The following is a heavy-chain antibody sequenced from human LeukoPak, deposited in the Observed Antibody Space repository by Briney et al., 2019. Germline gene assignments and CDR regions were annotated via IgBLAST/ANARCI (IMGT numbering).Heavy chain of an antibody. D-gene: IGHD6-13*01. V-gene: IGHV1-69*05. CDR3: ARDTYSSSWYVPNYFDY. CDR2: IIPIFGTA. CDR1: GGTFSSYA. J-gene: IGHJ4*02. Sequence: SVKVSCKASGGTFSSYAISWVRQAPGQGLEWMGRIIPIFGTANYAQKFQGRVTITTDESTSTAYMELSSLRSEDTGVYYCARDTYSSSWYVPNYFDYWGQGTLVTVSS.